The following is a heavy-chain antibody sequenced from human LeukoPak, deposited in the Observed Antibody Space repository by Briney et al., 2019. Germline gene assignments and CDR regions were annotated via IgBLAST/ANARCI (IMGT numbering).Heavy chain of an antibody. Sequence: GGSLRLSCAASGFTFSSYTMNWVRQAPGKGLEWVASISSTTNYIYYADSMKGRFTISRDNAENSLYLQMNSLRVEDTAVYYCARDGGGDWYYYYYIDLWGEGTAVTVSS. D-gene: IGHD3-16*01. V-gene: IGHV3-21*01. CDR1: GFTFSSYT. CDR2: ISSTTNYI. J-gene: IGHJ6*03. CDR3: ARDGGGDWYYYYYIDL.